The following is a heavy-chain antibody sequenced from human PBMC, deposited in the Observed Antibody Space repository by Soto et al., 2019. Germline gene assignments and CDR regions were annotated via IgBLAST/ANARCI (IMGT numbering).Heavy chain of an antibody. Sequence: EVQLVESGGGLVQPGGSLRLSCAASGFTFSSYWMSWVRQAPGKGLEWVANIKQDGSEKYYVDSVKGRFTISRDNAKNSLYLQMNSLRAEDTAVYYCARDYEYYYGSGSSSYYYYYMDVWGKGTTVTVSS. CDR3: ARDYEYYYGSGSSSYYYYYMDV. J-gene: IGHJ6*03. D-gene: IGHD3-10*01. CDR2: IKQDGSEK. CDR1: GFTFSSYW. V-gene: IGHV3-7*01.